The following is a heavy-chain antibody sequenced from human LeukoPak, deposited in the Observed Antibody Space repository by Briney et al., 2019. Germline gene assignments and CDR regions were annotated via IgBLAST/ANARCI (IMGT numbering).Heavy chain of an antibody. CDR2: ISGSGGST. J-gene: IGHJ4*02. CDR3: AEALAGYSGTFGANQADY. D-gene: IGHD6-13*01. Sequence: GGSLRLSCAASGFTFSSYAMSWVRQAPGKGPEWVSAISGSGGSTYYADSVKGRFTTSRDNSKNTLYLQMNSLRAEDTAVYYCAEALAGYSGTFGANQADYWGQGTLVTVSS. V-gene: IGHV3-23*01. CDR1: GFTFSSYA.